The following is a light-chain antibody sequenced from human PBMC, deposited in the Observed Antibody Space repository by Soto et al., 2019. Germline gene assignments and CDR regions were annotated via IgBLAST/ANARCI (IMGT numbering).Light chain of an antibody. Sequence: IVLTQSPCTLSWSPGERATLSCKTSQSRGSNFLAWYQHKPGQAPRLLIYASSNRATGIPDRFSGSESGTDFTLTINRLEPEDFAVYYCQLYGISPHFGQGTRLEIK. CDR1: QSRGSNF. CDR2: ASS. CDR3: QLYGISPH. J-gene: IGKJ5*01. V-gene: IGKV3-20*01.